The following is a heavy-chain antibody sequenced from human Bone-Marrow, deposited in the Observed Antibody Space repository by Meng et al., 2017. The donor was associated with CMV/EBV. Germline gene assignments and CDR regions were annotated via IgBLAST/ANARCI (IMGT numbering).Heavy chain of an antibody. CDR3: ARVAVLRFLEWLLSPFGY. D-gene: IGHD3-3*01. V-gene: IGHV1-2*02. CDR2: INPNSGGT. J-gene: IGHJ4*02. CDR1: GYTFTDYY. Sequence: ASVKVSCKASGYTFTDYYIHWVRQAPGQGLEWMGWINPNSGGTNYAQKFQGRVTMTRDTSISTAYMELSRLRSDDTAVYYCARVAVLRFLEWLLSPFGYWGQGTLVTVSS.